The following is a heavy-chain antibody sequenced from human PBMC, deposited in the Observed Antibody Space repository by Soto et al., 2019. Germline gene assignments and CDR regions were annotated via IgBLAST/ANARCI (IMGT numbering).Heavy chain of an antibody. J-gene: IGHJ4*02. Sequence: VGSLRLSCAVSGFTFSDYYMTWIRQAPGKGLEWVSYISSGGSYIYYADSVKGRFTISRDNAKNSLYLQMNSLRAEDTAVYYCARELEYSSSSYDYWGQGTLVTVSS. CDR2: ISSGGSYI. CDR1: GFTFSDYY. D-gene: IGHD6-6*01. CDR3: ARELEYSSSSYDY. V-gene: IGHV3-11*04.